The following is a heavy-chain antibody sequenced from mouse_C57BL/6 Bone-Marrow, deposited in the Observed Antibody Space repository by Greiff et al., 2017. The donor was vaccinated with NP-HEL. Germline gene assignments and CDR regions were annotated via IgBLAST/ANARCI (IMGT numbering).Heavy chain of an antibody. Sequence: QVQLQQSGAELVRPGASVKLSCKASGYTFTDYYINWVKQRPGQGLEWIARIYPGSGNTYYNEKFKGKATLTAEKSSSTAYMQLSSLTSEDSAVYFCARSAEYDPFMDYWGQGTSVTVAS. V-gene: IGHV1-76*01. CDR1: GYTFTDYY. CDR3: ARSAEYDPFMDY. J-gene: IGHJ4*01. D-gene: IGHD2-10*02. CDR2: IYPGSGNT.